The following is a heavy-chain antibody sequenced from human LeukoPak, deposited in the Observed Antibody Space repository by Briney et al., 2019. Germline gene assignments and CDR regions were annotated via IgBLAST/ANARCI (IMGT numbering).Heavy chain of an antibody. J-gene: IGHJ4*02. V-gene: IGHV4-38-2*02. CDR2: FYHSGTS. D-gene: IGHD3-16*02. Sequence: NSSETLSLTCTVSGYSISSSNYWGWIRQPPGKGLEWIGSFYHSGTSYYNPSLKSRVTISVDTSKNQFSLKLSSVTAADTAIYYCVVLPGYWGQGTLVTVSS. CDR1: GYSISSSNY. CDR3: VVLPGY.